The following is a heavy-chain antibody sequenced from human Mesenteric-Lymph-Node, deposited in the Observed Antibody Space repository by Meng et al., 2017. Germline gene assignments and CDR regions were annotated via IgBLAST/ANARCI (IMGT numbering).Heavy chain of an antibody. D-gene: IGHD2-15*01. CDR2: IKNDGSET. CDR3: ARRGSRIMDV. Sequence: GGSLRLSCAASGLIFNNSWMSWVRQPPGKGLEWVANIKNDGSETYLVDSVKGRFTISRDDAKNSLYLQMNSLRAEDTAVYYCARRGSRIMDVWGQGSTVTVSS. V-gene: IGHV3-7*01. J-gene: IGHJ6*02. CDR1: GLIFNNSW.